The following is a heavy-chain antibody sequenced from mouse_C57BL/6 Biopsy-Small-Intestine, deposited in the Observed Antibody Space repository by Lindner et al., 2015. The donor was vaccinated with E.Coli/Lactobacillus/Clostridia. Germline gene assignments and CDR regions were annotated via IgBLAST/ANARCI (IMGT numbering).Heavy chain of an antibody. V-gene: IGHV14-3*01. CDR3: ARRDGRYFDY. CDR1: GFNIKDDY. CDR2: IDPANGNT. Sequence: VQLQESGAEFVRPGASVKLSCTASGFNIKDDYIFWVKERPEQGLEWIGRIDPANGNTKYAPKFQDKATITADTSSNTAYLQLSSLTSEDTAVYYCARRDGRYFDYWGQGTTLTVSS. D-gene: IGHD1-1*02. J-gene: IGHJ2*01.